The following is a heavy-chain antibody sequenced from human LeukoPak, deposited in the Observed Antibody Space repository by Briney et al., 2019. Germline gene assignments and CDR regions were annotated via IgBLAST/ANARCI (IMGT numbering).Heavy chain of an antibody. J-gene: IGHJ4*02. CDR3: ARAGYSYGSDY. Sequence: SETLSLTCTVSGGSISRYYWSWIRQPPGKGLEWIGYISYSGSTNYNPSLKSRVTMSVDTSKNQFSLKLSSVTAADTAVYYCARAGYSYGSDYWGQGTLVTVSS. D-gene: IGHD5-18*01. CDR2: ISYSGST. V-gene: IGHV4-59*12. CDR1: GGSISRYY.